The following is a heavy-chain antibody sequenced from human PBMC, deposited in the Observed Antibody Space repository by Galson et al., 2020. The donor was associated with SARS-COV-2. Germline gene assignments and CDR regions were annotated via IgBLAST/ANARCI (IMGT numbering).Heavy chain of an antibody. CDR2: INHSGST. V-gene: IGHV4-34*01. CDR3: ARNYCSSTSCYGYYYMEV. D-gene: IGHD2-2*01. CDR1: GGSFSDYY. Sequence: SETLSLTCAVYGGSFSDYYWSWIRQPPGNGLEWIGEINHSGSTSCNPSLKRPITISVDTSKNQFSLKLSSVTAADTAVYYCARNYCSSTSCYGYYYMEVWGKGTTVTVSS. J-gene: IGHJ6*03.